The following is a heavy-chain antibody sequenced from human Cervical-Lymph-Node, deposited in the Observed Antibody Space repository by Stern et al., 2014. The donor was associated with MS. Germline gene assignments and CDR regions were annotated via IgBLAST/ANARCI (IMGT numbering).Heavy chain of an antibody. CDR2: ISYDGSNK. Sequence: VQLVESGGGVVQPGRSLRLSCVVSGFTFNHYAMHWVRQAPGKGLEWVAVISYDGSNKQYADAVMGRFTISRDNFKNTLYLQMNSLRAEDSAVYYCARADVRGAYALFDYWGQGTLVTVSS. CDR3: ARADVRGAYALFDY. V-gene: IGHV3-30*03. J-gene: IGHJ4*02. D-gene: IGHD3-16*01. CDR1: GFTFNHYA.